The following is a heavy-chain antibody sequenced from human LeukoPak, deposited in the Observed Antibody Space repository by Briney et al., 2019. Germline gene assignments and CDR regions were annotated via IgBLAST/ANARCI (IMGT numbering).Heavy chain of an antibody. Sequence: GGSLRLSCAASGFTFINYAMSWVRQAPGKGLEWVPAISGSGGSTYYADSVKGRFTISRDNSKSTVYLQMNSLRAEDTAVYYCANRDRGYSYGYYFDYWGQGTLVTVSS. CDR1: GFTFINYA. J-gene: IGHJ4*02. CDR3: ANRDRGYSYGYYFDY. V-gene: IGHV3-23*01. D-gene: IGHD5-18*01. CDR2: ISGSGGST.